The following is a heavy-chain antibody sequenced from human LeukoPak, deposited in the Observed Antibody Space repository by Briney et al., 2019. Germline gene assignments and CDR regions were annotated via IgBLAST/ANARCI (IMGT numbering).Heavy chain of an antibody. D-gene: IGHD6-13*01. CDR2: ISGSGGST. J-gene: IGHJ6*03. CDR1: GFTFSSYA. CDR3: AKASSWYLYYYYYMDV. Sequence: PGGSLRLSCAASGFTFSSYAMSWVRQAPGKGLEWVSAISGSGGSTYYADSVKGRFTISRDNSKNTLYLQMNSLRAEDTAVYYCAKASSWYLYYYYYMDVWGKGTTVTVSS. V-gene: IGHV3-23*01.